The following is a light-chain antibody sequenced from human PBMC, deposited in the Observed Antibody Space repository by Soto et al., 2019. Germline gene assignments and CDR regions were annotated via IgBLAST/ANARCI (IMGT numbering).Light chain of an antibody. CDR1: QSVSDNY. CDR2: ASS. CDR3: LQSGSSPWT. Sequence: EIVLTQSPGTLSLSPGERVTLSCRASQSVSDNYVGWYQQTPGQAPRLLIYASSIRATGIPDKFSGSGSGTDFTLTISRLEPEDSAVYYCLQSGSSPWTFGQGTKVEIK. J-gene: IGKJ1*01. V-gene: IGKV3-20*01.